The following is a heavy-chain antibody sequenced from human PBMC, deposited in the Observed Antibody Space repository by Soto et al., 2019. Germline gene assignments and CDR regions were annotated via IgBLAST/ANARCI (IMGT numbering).Heavy chain of an antibody. CDR3: ARSPGYYFDD. Sequence: TLDLTFTVAGFSIGSGGYYWSWIRQHPGKGLEWIGYIYYSGITYYNPSLKSRVTISVDTSKNQFSLKLSSVTAADTAVYYCARSPGYYFDDWGQGTLVTVSS. CDR2: IYYSGIT. CDR1: GFSIGSGGYY. V-gene: IGHV4-31*03. J-gene: IGHJ4*02.